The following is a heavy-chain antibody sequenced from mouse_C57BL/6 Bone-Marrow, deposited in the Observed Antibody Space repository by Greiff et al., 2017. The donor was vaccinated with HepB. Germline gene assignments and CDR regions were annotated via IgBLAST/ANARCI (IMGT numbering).Heavy chain of an antibody. V-gene: IGHV1-61*01. D-gene: IGHD1-1*01. CDR2: IYPSDSET. CDR1: GYTFTSYW. Sequence: QVQLQQPGAELVRPGSLVKLSCKASGYTFTSYWMDWVKQRPGQGLEWIGNIYPSDSETHYNQKFKDKATLTVDKSSSTAYMQLSSLTSEDSAVYYCARKSIITTVVGNYFDYWGQGTTLTVSS. CDR3: ARKSIITTVVGNYFDY. J-gene: IGHJ2*01.